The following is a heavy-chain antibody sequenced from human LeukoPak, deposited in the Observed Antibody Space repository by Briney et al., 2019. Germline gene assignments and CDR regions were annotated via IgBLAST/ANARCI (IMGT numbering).Heavy chain of an antibody. V-gene: IGHV4-31*03. Sequence: PSETLSLTCTVSGGSISSGDYYWSWIRQHPEKGLEWIGYTFYSGSTYYNPSLKSRVTISVDTSKNQFSLKLSSVTAADTAVYYCAGAIRGRMIVVPVDTRFDPWGQGTLVTVSS. CDR1: GGSISSGDYY. CDR3: AGAIRGRMIVVPVDTRFDP. CDR2: TFYSGST. J-gene: IGHJ5*02. D-gene: IGHD3-22*01.